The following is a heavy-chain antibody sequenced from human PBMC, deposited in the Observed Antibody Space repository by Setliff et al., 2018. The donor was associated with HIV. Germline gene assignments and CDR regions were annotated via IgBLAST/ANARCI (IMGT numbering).Heavy chain of an antibody. CDR2: IYSGGST. Sequence: GGSLRLSCAASGFTVSSNYMSWVRQAPGKGLEWVSVIYSGGSTYYADSVKGRFTISRDNSKNTLYLQVNSLRAEDTAVYYCARERWLRSHYYYYMDVWGKGTTVTVSS. CDR1: GFTVSSNY. V-gene: IGHV3-53*01. CDR3: ARERWLRSHYYYYMDV. D-gene: IGHD5-12*01. J-gene: IGHJ6*03.